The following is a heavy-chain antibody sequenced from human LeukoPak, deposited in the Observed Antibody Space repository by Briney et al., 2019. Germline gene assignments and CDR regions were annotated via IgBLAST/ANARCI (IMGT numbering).Heavy chain of an antibody. CDR3: ARVGRLQYGDYVAFDY. CDR2: ISVSGTTM. Sequence: GGSLRLSCATSGFTFTDYYMSWIRQAPGKGLEWVSYISVSGTTMYYADSVKGRFTLSRDNAKNSLYLQMNSLRAEDTAVYYCARVGRLQYGDYVAFDYWGQGTLVTVSS. J-gene: IGHJ4*02. V-gene: IGHV3-11*01. D-gene: IGHD4-17*01. CDR1: GFTFTDYY.